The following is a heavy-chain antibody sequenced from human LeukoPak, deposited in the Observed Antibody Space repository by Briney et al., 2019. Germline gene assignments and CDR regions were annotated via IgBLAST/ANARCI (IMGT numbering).Heavy chain of an antibody. Sequence: ASVKVSCKASGYTFTGYYMHWVRQAPGQGLEWMGWINPNSGGTNYAQKFQGRVTMTTDTSTSTAYMELRSLRSDDTAVYYCARGRIAAAGNFDYWGQGTLVTVSS. D-gene: IGHD6-13*01. V-gene: IGHV1-2*02. CDR1: GYTFTGYY. CDR2: INPNSGGT. CDR3: ARGRIAAAGNFDY. J-gene: IGHJ4*02.